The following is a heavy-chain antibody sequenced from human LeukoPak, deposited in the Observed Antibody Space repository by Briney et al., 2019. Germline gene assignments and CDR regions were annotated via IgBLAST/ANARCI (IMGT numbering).Heavy chain of an antibody. CDR3: ARALGSPLDY. CDR1: GFSFSTSW. D-gene: IGHD1-26*01. J-gene: IGHJ4*02. CDR2: INDDGSRT. V-gene: IGHV3-74*03. Sequence: GGSLRLSCAASGFSFSTSWMHWVRQAPGKGLVWVSRINDDGSRTTSADSVKGRFTISRDNAKNTVYLQMNSLRAEDTAVYYCARALGSPLDYWGQGTLVTVSS.